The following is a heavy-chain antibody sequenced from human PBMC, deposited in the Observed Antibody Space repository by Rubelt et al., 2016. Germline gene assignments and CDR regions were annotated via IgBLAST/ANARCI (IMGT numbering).Heavy chain of an antibody. V-gene: IGHV1-18*04. CDR3: ARVEYYYDSSGYSDY. J-gene: IGHJ4*02. D-gene: IGHD3-22*01. CDR2: ISAYNGNT. Sequence: QVQLVQSGSELKKPGASVKVSCKASGYTFTSYYMHWVRQAPGQGLEWMGWISAYNGNTNYAQKLQGRVTMTTDTSTSTAYMELRSLRSDDTAVYYCARVEYYYDSSGYSDYWGQGTLVTVSS. CDR1: GYTFTSYY.